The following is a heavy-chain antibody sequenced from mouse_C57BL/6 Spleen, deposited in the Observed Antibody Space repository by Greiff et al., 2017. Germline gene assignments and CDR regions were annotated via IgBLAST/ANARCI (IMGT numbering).Heavy chain of an antibody. CDR3: ASLSPYDYDPLFAY. V-gene: IGHV7-3*01. CDR1: GFTFTDYY. CDR2: IRNKANGYTT. D-gene: IGHD2-4*01. Sequence: EVKLVESGGGLVQPGGSLSLSCAASGFTFTDYYMSWVRQPPGKALEWLGFIRNKANGYTTEYSASVKGRFTISRDTSQSILYLQMNALRAEDSDTYYCASLSPYDYDPLFAYWGQGTLVTVSA. J-gene: IGHJ3*01.